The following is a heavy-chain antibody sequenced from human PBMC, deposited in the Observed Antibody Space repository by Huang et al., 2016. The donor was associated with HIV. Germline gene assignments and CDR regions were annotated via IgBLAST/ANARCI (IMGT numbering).Heavy chain of an antibody. J-gene: IGHJ3*02. CDR1: GGSFSGHY. D-gene: IGHD3-22*01. Sequence: QVQLQQWGAELLKPSETLSLTCAVSGGSFSGHYWTWIRQPPGRGLEWIGEISDCGSTTYNPSLKSRVTISGDTSQSQFSLKLNSVTAADTAIYYCARMFKYDSGGYWGNDAFDIWGQGTMVTVSS. V-gene: IGHV4-34*02. CDR3: ARMFKYDSGGYWGNDAFDI. CDR2: ISDCGST.